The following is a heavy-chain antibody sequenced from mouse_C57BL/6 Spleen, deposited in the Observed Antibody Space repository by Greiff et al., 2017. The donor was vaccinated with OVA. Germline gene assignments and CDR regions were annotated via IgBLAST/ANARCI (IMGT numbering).Heavy chain of an antibody. V-gene: IGHV1-15*01. D-gene: IGHD2-1*01. J-gene: IGHJ2*01. CDR3: TSYGNYFDY. CDR1: GYTFTDYE. Sequence: VQLQQSGAELVRPGASVTLSCKASGYTFTDYEMHWVKQTPVHGLEWIGAIDPETGGTAYNQKFKGKAILTADKSSSTAYMELRSLTSEDSAVYYCTSYGNYFDYWGQGTTLTVSS. CDR2: IDPETGGT.